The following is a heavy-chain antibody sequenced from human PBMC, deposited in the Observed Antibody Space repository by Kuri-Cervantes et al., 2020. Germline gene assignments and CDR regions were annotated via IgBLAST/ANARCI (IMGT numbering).Heavy chain of an antibody. D-gene: IGHD3-3*01. V-gene: IGHV3-7*01. CDR3: ARDLPQDFWSAKSRGWFDY. Sequence: GGSLRLSCVASGFTFSSSWMSWVRQAPGKGLEWVAYIKQDGSEKFYVDSVKGRFTISRDNAKNSLYLQMNSLRAEDTAVYYCARDLPQDFWSAKSRGWFDYWGQGTLVTVSS. CDR1: GFTFSSSW. CDR2: IKQDGSEK. J-gene: IGHJ4*02.